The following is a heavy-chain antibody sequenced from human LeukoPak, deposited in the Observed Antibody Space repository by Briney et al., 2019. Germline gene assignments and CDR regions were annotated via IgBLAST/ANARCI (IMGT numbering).Heavy chain of an antibody. CDR3: YGANAEN. D-gene: IGHD4-23*01. CDR1: GFTFSDST. CDR2: IRSKGYNYAT. V-gene: IGHV3-73*01. Sequence: GGSLRLSCAASGFTFSDSTIHWVRQASGKGLEWVGRIRSKGYNYATANAASVKGRFTISREDSKNTAYLQMNSLRAEDTAVYYCYGANAENWGQGTLVIVSS. J-gene: IGHJ1*01.